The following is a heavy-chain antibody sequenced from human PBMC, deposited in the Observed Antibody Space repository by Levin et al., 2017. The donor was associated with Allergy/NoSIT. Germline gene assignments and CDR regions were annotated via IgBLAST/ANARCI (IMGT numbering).Heavy chain of an antibody. CDR2: IYSGGST. CDR3: ARVPYRKGRWYGAFDI. CDR1: GFTVSSNY. Sequence: PGGSLRLSCAASGFTVSSNYMSWVRQAPGKGLEWVSVIYSGGSTYYADSVKGRFTISRDNSKNTLYLQMNSLRAEDTAVYYCARVPYRKGRWYGAFDIWGQGTMVTVSS. V-gene: IGHV3-53*01. D-gene: IGHD6-13*01. J-gene: IGHJ3*02.